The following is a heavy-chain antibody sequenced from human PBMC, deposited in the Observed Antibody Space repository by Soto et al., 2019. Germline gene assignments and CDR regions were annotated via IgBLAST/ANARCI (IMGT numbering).Heavy chain of an antibody. CDR1: GGSISSYY. Sequence: SETLSLTCTVSGGSISSYYWSWIRQPPGKGLEWIGYIYYSGSTNYNPSLKSRVTISVDTSKNQFSLKLSSVTAADTAVYYCAREGHVWGSYRSAYFDYWGQGTLVTVSS. D-gene: IGHD3-16*02. J-gene: IGHJ4*02. V-gene: IGHV4-59*01. CDR2: IYYSGST. CDR3: AREGHVWGSYRSAYFDY.